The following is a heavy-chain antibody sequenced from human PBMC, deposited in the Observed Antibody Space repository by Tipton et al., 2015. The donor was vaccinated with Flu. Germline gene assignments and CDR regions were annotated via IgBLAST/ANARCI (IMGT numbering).Heavy chain of an antibody. CDR1: GDSMGSGYF. D-gene: IGHD3-22*01. J-gene: IGHJ4*02. Sequence: GLVKPSDTLSLTCSVSGDSMGSGYFWGWIRQPPGQGLEWIGNIHRSGSPYYNPSLKSRVTMSVDTSKNQFSLKLSSVTAADTAVYYCARDNAMSGYYFRYWGQGTLVTVSS. CDR2: IHRSGSP. CDR3: ARDNAMSGYYFRY. V-gene: IGHV4-38-2*02.